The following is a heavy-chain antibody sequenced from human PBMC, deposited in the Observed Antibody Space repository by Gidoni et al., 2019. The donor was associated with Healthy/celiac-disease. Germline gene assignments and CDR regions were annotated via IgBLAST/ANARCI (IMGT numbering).Heavy chain of an antibody. CDR3: AKDLSSSSGAYYYDYGMDV. D-gene: IGHD6-6*01. CDR2: ISYDGSNK. Sequence: QVQLVESGGGVVQPGRSLRLSCAASGFTFSSYGMHWVRQAPGKGLELVAVISYDGSNKYYADSVKGRFTISRDNSKNTLYLQMNSLRAEDTAVYYCAKDLSSSSGAYYYDYGMDVWGQGTTVTVSS. V-gene: IGHV3-30*18. J-gene: IGHJ6*02. CDR1: GFTFSSYG.